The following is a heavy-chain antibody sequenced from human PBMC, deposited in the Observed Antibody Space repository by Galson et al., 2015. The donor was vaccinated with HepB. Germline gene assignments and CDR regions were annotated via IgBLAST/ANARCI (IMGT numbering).Heavy chain of an antibody. Sequence: SVKVSCKASGYTFTSYDINWVRQATGQGLEWMGWMNPNSGNTGYAQKFQGRVTMTRNTSISTAYMELSSLRSEDTAVYYCARVAITIFGVPRSYYYYMDVWGKGTTVTVSS. CDR1: GYTFTSYD. D-gene: IGHD3-3*01. J-gene: IGHJ6*03. CDR3: ARVAITIFGVPRSYYYYMDV. CDR2: MNPNSGNT. V-gene: IGHV1-8*01.